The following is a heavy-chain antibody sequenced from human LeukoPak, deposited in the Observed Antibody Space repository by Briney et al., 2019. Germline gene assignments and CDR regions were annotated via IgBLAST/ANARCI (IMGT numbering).Heavy chain of an antibody. CDR3: AKVPPPHYDILTGPLDY. D-gene: IGHD3-9*01. CDR1: GFTFSSYA. V-gene: IGHV3-23*01. Sequence: GGSLRLSCAASGFTFSSYAMSWVRQAPGKGLEWASAISGSGGSTYYADSVKGRFTISRDNSKNTLYLQMNSLRAEDTAVYYCAKVPPPHYDILTGPLDYWGQGTLVTVSS. CDR2: ISGSGGST. J-gene: IGHJ4*02.